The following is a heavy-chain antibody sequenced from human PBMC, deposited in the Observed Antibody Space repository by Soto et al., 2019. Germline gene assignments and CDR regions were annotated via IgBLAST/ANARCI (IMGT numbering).Heavy chain of an antibody. CDR2: INPSGGST. CDR1: GYTFTSYY. CDR3: ARDFHSSGYYYEQDY. J-gene: IGHJ4*02. V-gene: IGHV1-46*01. D-gene: IGHD3-22*01. Sequence: ASVKVSCKASGYTFTSYYMHWVRQAPGQGLEWMGIINPSGGSTSYAQKFQGRVTMTRDTSTSTVYMELSSLRSEDTAVYYCARDFHSSGYYYEQDYSGQGTLVTVSS.